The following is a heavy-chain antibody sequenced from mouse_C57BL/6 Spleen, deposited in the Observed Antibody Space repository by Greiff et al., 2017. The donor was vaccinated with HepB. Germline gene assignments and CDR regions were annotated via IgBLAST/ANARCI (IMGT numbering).Heavy chain of an antibody. Sequence: VKLQQSGAELARPGASVKLSCKASGYTFTSYGISWVKQRTGQGLEWIGEIYPRSGNTYYNEKFKGKATLTADKSSSTAYMELRSLTSEDSAVYFCARSSGNYYAMDYWGQGTSVTVSS. CDR2: IYPRSGNT. V-gene: IGHV1-81*01. J-gene: IGHJ4*01. D-gene: IGHD2-1*01. CDR3: ARSSGNYYAMDY. CDR1: GYTFTSYG.